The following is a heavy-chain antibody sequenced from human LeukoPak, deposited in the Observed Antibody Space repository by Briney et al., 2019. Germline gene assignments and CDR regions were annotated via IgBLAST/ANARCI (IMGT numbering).Heavy chain of an antibody. CDR3: ARSGYYYGLDV. D-gene: IGHD3-10*01. V-gene: IGHV1-2*02. Sequence: EASVKVSCKASGYTFTGYYIHWVRQAPGQGLEWMGWISSNSGGTNYAQKFQGRVTMTRDTSISTTYMELSRLRSDDTAVYYCARSGYYYGLDVWGQGTTVTVSS. CDR1: GYTFTGYY. J-gene: IGHJ6*02. CDR2: ISSNSGGT.